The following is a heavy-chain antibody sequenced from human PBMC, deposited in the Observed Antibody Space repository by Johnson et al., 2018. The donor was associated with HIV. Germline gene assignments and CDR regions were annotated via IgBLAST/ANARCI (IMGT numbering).Heavy chain of an antibody. Sequence: QVQLVESGGGVVQPGRSLRLSCAASGFTFSSYAMHWVRQAPGKGLEWVAFIRYAGSNKYYADSVKGRFTISRDNSKNTLYLQMNSLRAEDTAVYYWAKVDTAMVNAVDIWGQGTMVTVSS. D-gene: IGHD5-18*01. J-gene: IGHJ3*02. V-gene: IGHV3-30*02. CDR2: IRYAGSNK. CDR3: AKVDTAMVNAVDI. CDR1: GFTFSSYA.